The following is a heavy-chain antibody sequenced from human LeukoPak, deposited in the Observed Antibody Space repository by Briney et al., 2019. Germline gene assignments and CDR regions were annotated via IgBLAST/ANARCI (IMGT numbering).Heavy chain of an antibody. V-gene: IGHV3-23*01. Sequence: GGSLRLSCAASGFMFNSYVMSWVRQAPGKGLEWVSIIGSSGGGIHYADSAKGRFTISRDNSKNALYLQMNSLRVEDTAVYYCAIDPNWGTHSWGQGVLVTVSS. CDR1: GFMFNSYV. CDR3: AIDPNWGTHS. CDR2: IGSSGGGI. D-gene: IGHD7-27*01. J-gene: IGHJ4*02.